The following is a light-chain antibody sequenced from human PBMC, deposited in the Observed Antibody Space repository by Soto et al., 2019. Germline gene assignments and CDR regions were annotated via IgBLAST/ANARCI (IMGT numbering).Light chain of an antibody. CDR1: QSVSSY. CDR3: QQRSNWPPTWT. Sequence: ESVLPQSPATLSLSPGERATLSCRASQSVSSYLAWYQQKPGQAPRLLIYDASNRASGIPARFSGSGSGTDFTLTISSLEPEDFAVYYCQQRSNWPPTWTVGQGTKVEL. CDR2: DAS. V-gene: IGKV3-11*01. J-gene: IGKJ1*01.